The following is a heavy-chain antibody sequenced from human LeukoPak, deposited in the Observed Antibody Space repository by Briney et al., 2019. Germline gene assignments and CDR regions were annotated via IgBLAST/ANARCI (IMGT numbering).Heavy chain of an antibody. J-gene: IGHJ3*02. V-gene: IGHV3-21*04. CDR2: ISSSSSYI. D-gene: IGHD1-26*01. CDR3: ARGGSYLSAFDI. Sequence: GGPLRLSCAASEFTFSSYSMNWVRQAPGKGLEWVSSISSSSSYIYYADSVKGRFTISRDNAKNSLYLQMNSLRAEDTAVYYCARGGSYLSAFDIWGQGTMVTVSS. CDR1: EFTFSSYS.